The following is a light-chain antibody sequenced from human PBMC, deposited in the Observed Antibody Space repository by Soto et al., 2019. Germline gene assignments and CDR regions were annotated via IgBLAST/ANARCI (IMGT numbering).Light chain of an antibody. J-gene: IGLJ1*01. CDR2: EVS. V-gene: IGLV2-14*01. Sequence: QSVLTQPASVSGSPGQSITISCTGTSSDVGAYNHVAWYQQHPGKAPKFMIYEVSNRPSGVSNRLSGSKSGNTASLTISGLQAGDEADYYCISYTGSSTSYVFGTGTKVTVL. CDR1: SSDVGAYNH. CDR3: ISYTGSSTSYV.